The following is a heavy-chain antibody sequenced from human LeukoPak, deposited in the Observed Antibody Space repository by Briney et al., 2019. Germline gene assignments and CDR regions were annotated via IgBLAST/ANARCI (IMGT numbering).Heavy chain of an antibody. CDR1: GGSFSGYY. D-gene: IGHD6-13*01. V-gene: IGHV4-34*01. J-gene: IGHJ6*02. CDR3: ARDPTPGYSSSFPFYYYYYGMDV. Sequence: SETLSLTCAVYGGSFSGYYWSWIRQPPGKGLEWIGEINHSGSTNYNPSLKSRVTISVGTSKNQFSLKLSSVTAADTAVYYCARDPTPGYSSSFPFYYYYYGMDVWGQGTTVTVSS. CDR2: INHSGST.